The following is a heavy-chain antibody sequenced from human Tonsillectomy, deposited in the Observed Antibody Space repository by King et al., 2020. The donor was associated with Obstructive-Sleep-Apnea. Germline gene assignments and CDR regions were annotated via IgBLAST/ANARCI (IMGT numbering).Heavy chain of an antibody. J-gene: IGHJ6*02. V-gene: IGHV5-51*01. D-gene: IGHD3-9*01. CDR2: IYPGDSDT. CDR1: GYTFSGYW. CDR3: ARQAFDCFSGIYYYYAMDV. Sequence: QLVQSGAEVKKPGESLKISCKGSGYTFSGYWIAWVRQMPGKGLEWMGIIYPGDSDTKYSPSFQGQVTISVDKSISTAFLQWNSLKASDTAMYYCARQAFDCFSGIYYYYAMDVWGQGTTFTVSS.